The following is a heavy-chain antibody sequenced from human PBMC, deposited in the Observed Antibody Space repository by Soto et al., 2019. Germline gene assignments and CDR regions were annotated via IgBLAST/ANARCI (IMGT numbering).Heavy chain of an antibody. CDR2: IYAGGGTR. J-gene: IGHJ4*02. CDR1: GVIFVNYA. CDR3: AKDLIRGDGYVDFDY. V-gene: IGHV3-23*01. D-gene: IGHD3-10*01. Sequence: PGGSLRLSSTASGVIFVNYAMFWVRQAPGKGLEWVSTIYAGGGTRHYADSVKGRFIISRDNSKNTLFLEMNSLTAEDTALYFCAKDLIRGDGYVDFDYWGQGTLVTVSS.